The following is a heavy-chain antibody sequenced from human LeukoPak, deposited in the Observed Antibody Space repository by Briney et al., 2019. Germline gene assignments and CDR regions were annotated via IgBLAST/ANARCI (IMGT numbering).Heavy chain of an antibody. D-gene: IGHD4-17*01. CDR3: ARGHDYGDSNFDY. CDR2: ISSSSSYT. V-gene: IGHV3-11*05. J-gene: IGHJ4*02. CDR1: GFTFSDYY. Sequence: GGSLRLSCAASGFTFSDYYMSWIRQAPGKGLEWVSYISSSSSYTNYADSVKGRFTISRDNTKNSLYLQMNSLRAEDTAVYYCARGHDYGDSNFDYWGQGTLVTVSS.